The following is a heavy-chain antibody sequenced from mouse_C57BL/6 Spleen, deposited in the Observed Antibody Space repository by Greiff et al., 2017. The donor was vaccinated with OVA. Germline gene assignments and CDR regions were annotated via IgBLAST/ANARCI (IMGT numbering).Heavy chain of an antibody. D-gene: IGHD1-1*01. CDR1: GFNIKDDY. J-gene: IGHJ3*01. CDR2: IDPENGDT. Sequence: VQLKESGAELVRPGASVKLSCTASGFNIKDDYMHWVKQRPEQGLEWIGWIDPENGDTEYASKFQGKATITAYTASNTAYLQLSSLTSEDTAVYYCTPSITTVVPYWGQGTLVTVSA. V-gene: IGHV14-4*01. CDR3: TPSITTVVPY.